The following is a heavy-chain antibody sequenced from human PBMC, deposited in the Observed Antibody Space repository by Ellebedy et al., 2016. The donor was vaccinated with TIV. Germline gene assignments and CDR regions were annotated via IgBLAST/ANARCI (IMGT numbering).Heavy chain of an antibody. J-gene: IGHJ6*02. Sequence: SETLSLTCTVSGGSISSGGYYWSWIRQHPGKGLEWIGYIYYSGSTYYNPSLKSRVTISVDTSKNQFSLKLSSVTAADTAVYYCARDRTTVTIPHYYYYGMDVWGQGTTVTVSS. CDR3: ARDRTTVTIPHYYYYGMDV. D-gene: IGHD4-17*01. CDR2: IYYSGST. V-gene: IGHV4-31*03. CDR1: GGSISSGGYY.